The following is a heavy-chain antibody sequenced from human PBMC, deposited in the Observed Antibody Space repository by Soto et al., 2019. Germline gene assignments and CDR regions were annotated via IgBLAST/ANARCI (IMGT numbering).Heavy chain of an antibody. V-gene: IGHV3-30-3*01. D-gene: IGHD5-12*01. J-gene: IGHJ6*02. Sequence: QVQLVESGGGVVQPGRSLRLSCAASGFTFSSYAMHWVRQAPGKGLEWVAVISYDGSNKYYADSVKGRFTISRDNSKNTLYLQMNSLRAEDTAVYYCAREGDSGYDTNYYYGMDVWGQGTTVTVSS. CDR3: AREGDSGYDTNYYYGMDV. CDR2: ISYDGSNK. CDR1: GFTFSSYA.